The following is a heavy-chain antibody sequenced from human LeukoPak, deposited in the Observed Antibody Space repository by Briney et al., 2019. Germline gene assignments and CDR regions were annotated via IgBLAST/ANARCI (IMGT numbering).Heavy chain of an antibody. CDR3: ARDHPSYYYGSPSTLDY. V-gene: IGHV4-39*02. CDR2: ISYTGST. J-gene: IGHJ4*02. CDR1: GVSISSSSFY. D-gene: IGHD3-10*01. Sequence: SETLSLTCSVSGVSISSSSFYWGWPRQPPGRGLECIASISYTGSTYYNPSLKSRVTIYVDTSKNQFSLRLNSVTAADTAMYYCARDHPSYYYGSPSTLDYWGQGTLVTVSS.